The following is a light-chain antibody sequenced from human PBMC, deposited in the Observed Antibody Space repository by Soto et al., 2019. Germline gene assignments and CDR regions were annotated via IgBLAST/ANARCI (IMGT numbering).Light chain of an antibody. CDR3: QQSYGTPVT. CDR1: QSISSN. CDR2: AAS. V-gene: IGKV1-39*01. J-gene: IGKJ2*01. Sequence: DIQMTQSPSSLSASVGDRVTITCRASQSISSNLNWYQHKPGKAPELLIYAASSLQSGVPLRFSGSGSGTDFTLTISSLQPEDFATYYCQQSYGTPVTFGQGTKLEI.